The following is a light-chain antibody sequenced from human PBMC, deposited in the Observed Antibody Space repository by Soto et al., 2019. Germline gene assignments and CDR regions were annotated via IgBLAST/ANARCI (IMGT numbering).Light chain of an antibody. CDR2: DVS. Sequence: QSALTQPASVSGSPGQSITISCTGNSSDVGGYNYVSWYQQHPGKAPKLMIYDVSNRPSGVSNSFSGSKSGNTASLTISSLQSEDEADYYSSSYTSTSTFFFGPGTKDTVL. J-gene: IGLJ1*01. CDR1: SSDVGGYNY. V-gene: IGLV2-14*01. CDR3: SSYTSTSTFF.